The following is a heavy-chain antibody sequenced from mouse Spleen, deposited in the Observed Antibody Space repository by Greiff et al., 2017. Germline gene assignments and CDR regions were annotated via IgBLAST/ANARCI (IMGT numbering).Heavy chain of an antibody. V-gene: IGHV5-6-5*01. Sequence: DVKLVESGGDLVKPGGSLKLSCAASGFTFSSYGMSWVRQTPEKRLEWVASISSGGSTYYPDSVKGRFTISRDNARNILYLQMSSLRSEDTAMYYCARGGVALYYYAMDYWGQGTSVTVSS. D-gene: IGHD1-1*02. CDR3: ARGGVALYYYAMDY. CDR1: GFTFSSYG. J-gene: IGHJ4*01. CDR2: ISSGGST.